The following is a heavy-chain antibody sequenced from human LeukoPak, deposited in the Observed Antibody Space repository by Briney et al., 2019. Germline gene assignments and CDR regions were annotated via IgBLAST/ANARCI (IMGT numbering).Heavy chain of an antibody. CDR3: AKDPRNILTGDFDDFDI. Sequence: ASVKVSCKASGYTSSNYCIHWLRQAPGQGFEWMGIFNPTYSIPTYAPTFEGRVTMTSDMSTSTFYMDLSTLRSEDTAVYFCAKDPRNILTGDFDDFDIWGQGTMVIVSS. J-gene: IGHJ3*02. V-gene: IGHV1-46*01. D-gene: IGHD3-9*01. CDR1: GYTSSNYC. CDR2: FNPTYSIP.